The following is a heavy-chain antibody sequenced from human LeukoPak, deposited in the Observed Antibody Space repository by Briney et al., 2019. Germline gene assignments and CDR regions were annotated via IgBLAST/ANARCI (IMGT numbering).Heavy chain of an antibody. CDR3: ARIYSYGNGVYYFDY. J-gene: IGHJ4*02. D-gene: IGHD5-18*01. CDR2: ISAYNGNT. V-gene: IGHV1-18*04. CDR1: GYTFTTYG. Sequence: ASVKVSCKASGYTFTTYGISWARQAPGQGLEWMGWISAYNGNTNYAQKLQGRVTMTTDTSTSTAYMELRSLRSDDTAVYYCARIYSYGNGVYYFDYWGQGTLVTVSS.